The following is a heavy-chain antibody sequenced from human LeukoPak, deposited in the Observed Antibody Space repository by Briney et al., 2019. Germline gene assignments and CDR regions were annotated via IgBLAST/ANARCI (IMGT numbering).Heavy chain of an antibody. J-gene: IGHJ4*02. CDR1: GFTVSSNY. Sequence: GGSLRLSCAASGFTVSSNYMSWVRQAPGQGLEWVSLIYSGGSTYYADSVKGRFTISRDNSKNTLYLQMNSLRAEDTAVYYCARVSYSGSSYFDYWGQGTLVTVSS. CDR3: ARVSYSGSSYFDY. CDR2: IYSGGST. D-gene: IGHD1-26*01. V-gene: IGHV3-53*01.